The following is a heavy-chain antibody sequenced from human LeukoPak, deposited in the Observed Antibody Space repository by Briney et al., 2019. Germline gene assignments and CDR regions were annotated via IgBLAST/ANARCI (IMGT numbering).Heavy chain of an antibody. V-gene: IGHV4-30-2*01. J-gene: IGHJ5*02. D-gene: IGHD6-13*01. CDR2: IYHSGST. CDR1: GGSISSGGYS. CDR3: ARILQTGDIAAAGNNWFDP. Sequence: SETLSLTCAVSGGSISSGGYSWSWIRQPPGKGLEWIGYIYHSGSTYYNPSLKSRVTISVDGSKNQFSLKLSSVTAADTAVYYCARILQTGDIAAAGNNWFDPWGQGTLVTVSS.